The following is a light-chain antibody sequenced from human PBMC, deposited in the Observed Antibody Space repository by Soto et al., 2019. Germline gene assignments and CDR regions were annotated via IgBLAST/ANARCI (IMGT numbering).Light chain of an antibody. J-gene: IGLJ2*01. Sequence: QSVLTQPASVSGSLEQSITISCTGTSRDVGGYNYVSWYQQHPGKAPKLMIYEVSNRPSGVSNRFSGSKSGNTASLTISGLQAEDDDDYYCSSYTSSSTLVLGGGTKVTVL. CDR2: EVS. V-gene: IGLV2-14*01. CDR3: SSYTSSSTLV. CDR1: SRDVGGYNY.